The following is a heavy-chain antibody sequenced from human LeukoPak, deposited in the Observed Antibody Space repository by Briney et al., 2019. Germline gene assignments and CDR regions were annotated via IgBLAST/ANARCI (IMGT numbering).Heavy chain of an antibody. CDR1: GYSFTSYW. J-gene: IGHJ4*02. D-gene: IGHD2-8*02. V-gene: IGHV5-51*01. CDR3: ARVGTQILWSFYH. Sequence: GESLKISCKGSGYSFTSYWIALVRQMPGKGLEWMGIIYPGDSDTRYSPSFQGQVTISADKAISTAYLQWSSLKAPDTAMYYCARVGTQILWSFYHWGQGTLVTVSS. CDR2: IYPGDSDT.